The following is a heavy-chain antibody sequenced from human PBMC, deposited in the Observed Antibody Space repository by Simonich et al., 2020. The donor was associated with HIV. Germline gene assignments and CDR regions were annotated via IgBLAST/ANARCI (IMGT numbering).Heavy chain of an antibody. D-gene: IGHD2-15*01. V-gene: IGHV3-15*01. CDR1: GFTFSNAW. Sequence: EVQLVESGGGLVKPGGSLRLSCAASGFTFSNAWMSWVRQAPGKGLEWVGRIKSTSDGGTTYYAAPVKGRFTISGDDSKNTLYLQMNSLKTEDTAVYYCTTDDYSYYFHYWGQGTLVTVSS. CDR3: TTDDYSYYFHY. CDR2: IKSTSDGGTT. J-gene: IGHJ4*02.